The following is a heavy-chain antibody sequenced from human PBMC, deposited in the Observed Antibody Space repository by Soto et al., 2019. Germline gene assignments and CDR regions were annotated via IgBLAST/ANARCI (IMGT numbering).Heavy chain of an antibody. V-gene: IGHV5-10-1*01. CDR1: GYSFTSYW. CDR3: ARLFLGSIAAAPTGGMDV. CDR2: IDPSDSYT. D-gene: IGHD6-13*01. J-gene: IGHJ6*02. Sequence: GESLKISCNGSGYSFTSYWISWVRQMPGKGLEWMGRIDPSDSYTNYSPSFQGHVTISADKSISTAYLQWSSLKASDTAMYYCARLFLGSIAAAPTGGMDVWGQGTKVTVSS.